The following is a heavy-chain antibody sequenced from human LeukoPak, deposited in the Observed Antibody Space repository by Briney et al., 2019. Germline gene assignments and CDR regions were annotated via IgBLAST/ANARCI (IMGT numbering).Heavy chain of an antibody. CDR3: ARLWAVNSYGLDY. CDR2: IYTSGST. CDR1: GGSITSGGYY. V-gene: IGHV4-61*02. D-gene: IGHD5-18*01. Sequence: PSQTPSLTCTVSGGSITSGGYYWSWIRQPAGKGLEWIGLIYTSGSTKYNPSLKSRVTISVDTSKNQFSLKLSSVTAADTAVYYCARLWAVNSYGLDYWGQGTLVTVSS. J-gene: IGHJ4*02.